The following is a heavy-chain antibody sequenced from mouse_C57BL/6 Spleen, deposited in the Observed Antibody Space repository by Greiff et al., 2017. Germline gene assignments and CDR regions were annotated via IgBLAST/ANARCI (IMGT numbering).Heavy chain of an antibody. J-gene: IGHJ2*01. D-gene: IGHD1-1*01. CDR2: IHPNSGST. V-gene: IGHV1-64*01. CDR1: GYTFTSYW. CDR3: AYYYGSSYDYFDY. Sequence: QVQLQQPGAELVKPGASVKLSCKASGYTFTSYWMHWVKQRPGQGLEWIGMIHPNSGSTKYNEKFKSKATLTVDKSSSTAYMQLSSLTSEDSAVYYCAYYYGSSYDYFDYWGQGTTRTAST.